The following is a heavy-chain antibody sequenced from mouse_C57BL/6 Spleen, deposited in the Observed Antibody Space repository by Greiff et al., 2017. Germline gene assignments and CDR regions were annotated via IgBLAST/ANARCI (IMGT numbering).Heavy chain of an antibody. CDR2: IDPETGGT. CDR3: TRTAQGRGFAY. V-gene: IGHV1-15*01. J-gene: IGHJ3*01. D-gene: IGHD3-2*02. CDR1: GYTFTDYE. Sequence: QVQLQQSGAELVRPGASVTLSCKASGYTFTDYEMHWVKQTPVHGLEWIGAIDPETGGTAYNQKFKGKAILTADKSSSTAYMELRSLTSEDSAVYYCTRTAQGRGFAYRGQGTLVTVSA.